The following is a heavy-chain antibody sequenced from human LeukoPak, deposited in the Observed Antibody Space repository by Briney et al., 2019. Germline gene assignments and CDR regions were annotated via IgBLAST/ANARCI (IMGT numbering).Heavy chain of an antibody. V-gene: IGHV1-8*01. CDR2: MNPNSGNT. J-gene: IGHJ6*02. Sequence: ASVKVSCKASGYTFTSYDINWVRQATGQGLEWMGWMNPNSGNTGYAQKFQSRVTMTRDTSISTAYMELSSLRSEDTAVYYCARIALRYEMPGIEYYYYGMDVWGQGTTVTVSS. CDR1: GYTFTSYD. CDR3: ARIALRYEMPGIEYYYYGMDV. D-gene: IGHD3-9*01.